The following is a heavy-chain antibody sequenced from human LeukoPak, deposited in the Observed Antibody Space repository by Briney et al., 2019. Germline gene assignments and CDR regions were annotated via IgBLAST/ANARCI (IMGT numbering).Heavy chain of an antibody. Sequence: RASVKVSXKASGYTFTGYYMHWVRQAPGQGLEWMGRINPNSGGTNYAQKFQGRVTMTRDTSISTAYMELSRLRSDDTAVYYCARDQKQLERFRYYYYMDVWGKGTTVTVSS. D-gene: IGHD1-1*01. J-gene: IGHJ6*03. V-gene: IGHV1-2*06. CDR2: INPNSGGT. CDR1: GYTFTGYY. CDR3: ARDQKQLERFRYYYYMDV.